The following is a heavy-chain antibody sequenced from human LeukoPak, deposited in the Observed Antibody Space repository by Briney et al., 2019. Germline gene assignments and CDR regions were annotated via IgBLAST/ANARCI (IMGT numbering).Heavy chain of an antibody. CDR2: ISGSGGST. V-gene: IGHV3-23*01. D-gene: IGHD6-19*01. J-gene: IGHJ4*02. CDR3: AKWINEPGYSSGWVFDY. Sequence: AGGSLRLSCAASGFTFSSYGMSWVRQAPGKGLEWVSAISGSGGSTYYADSVKGRFTISRDNSKNTLYLQMNSLRAEDTAVYYCAKWINEPGYSSGWVFDYWGQGTLVTVSS. CDR1: GFTFSSYG.